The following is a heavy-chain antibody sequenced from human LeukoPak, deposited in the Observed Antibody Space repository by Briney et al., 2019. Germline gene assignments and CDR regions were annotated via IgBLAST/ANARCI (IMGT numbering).Heavy chain of an antibody. CDR3: VRDLDSYFDY. Sequence: GGSLRLSCAASGFTFNNYAMSWVRQAPGKGLEWVSAISGSGGSTYYADSVKGRFTMSRDNSENTLYLQMNSLRAEDTAVYYCVRDLDSYFDYWGQGTLVTVSS. J-gene: IGHJ4*02. V-gene: IGHV3-23*01. CDR2: ISGSGGST. CDR1: GFTFNNYA.